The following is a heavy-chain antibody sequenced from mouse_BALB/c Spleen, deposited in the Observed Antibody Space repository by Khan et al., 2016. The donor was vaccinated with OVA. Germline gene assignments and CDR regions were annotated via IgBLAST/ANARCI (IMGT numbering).Heavy chain of an antibody. CDR3: TEHGYSAWFTY. CDR1: GYSFTSYY. J-gene: IGHJ3*01. CDR2: VDPFSGGT. D-gene: IGHD2-2*01. Sequence: VQLKQSGPELMKPGASVKISCKASGYSFTSYYLHWVMQSHGESLEWIGYVDPFSGGTTYNQKFKGKATLTVDKSSSTAYMHLSNLTSEDSAVYYSTEHGYSAWFTYWGQGTLVTVSA. V-gene: IGHV1S135*01.